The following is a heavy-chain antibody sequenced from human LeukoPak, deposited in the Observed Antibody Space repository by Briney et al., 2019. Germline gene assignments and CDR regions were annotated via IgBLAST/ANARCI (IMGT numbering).Heavy chain of an antibody. Sequence: GGSLRLSCAASGFTFSIYWMHWVRQAPGKGLVWVSRINSDGSSTSYADSVKGRFTISRDNAKNTLYLQMNSLRAEDTAVYYCARDEDWSGYYGAFDIWGPGTMVTVSS. D-gene: IGHD3-3*01. J-gene: IGHJ3*02. CDR1: GFTFSIYW. CDR3: ARDEDWSGYYGAFDI. CDR2: INSDGSST. V-gene: IGHV3-74*01.